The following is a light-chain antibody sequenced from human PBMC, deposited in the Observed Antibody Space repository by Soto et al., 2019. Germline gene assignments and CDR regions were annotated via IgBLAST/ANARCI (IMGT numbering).Light chain of an antibody. V-gene: IGKV3-20*01. CDR2: GAS. J-gene: IGKJ4*01. Sequence: EVVLTQSPGTLSLSPGEGATLSCRASQSVGSNYFAWYQQKPGQAPRLLIYGASIRATGIPDRFSGSGSGTDFTLTISRLEPEDFAVYYCHQYASSPLTFGGGTRVEIK. CDR1: QSVGSNY. CDR3: HQYASSPLT.